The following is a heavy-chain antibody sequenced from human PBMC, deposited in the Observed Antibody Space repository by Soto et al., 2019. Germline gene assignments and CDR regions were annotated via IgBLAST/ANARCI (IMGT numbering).Heavy chain of an antibody. Sequence: QITLKESGPTLVKPTQTLTLTCTFPGFSLPTDRVGVGWIRQPPGKALEWLAVIYWDDSKTYTPSLKSRLTIPKDTSKNQVALTMTAMAPVDTATYYCAHAYGRRSLYWGQGTLVTVSS. CDR2: IYWDDSK. CDR1: GFSLPTDRVG. V-gene: IGHV2-5*02. D-gene: IGHD3-10*01. CDR3: AHAYGRRSLY. J-gene: IGHJ4*02.